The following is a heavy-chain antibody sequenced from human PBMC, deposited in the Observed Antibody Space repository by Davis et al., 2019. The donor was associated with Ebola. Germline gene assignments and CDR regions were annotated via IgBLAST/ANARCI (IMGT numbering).Heavy chain of an antibody. CDR3: VRDRSGWGDWYFDL. CDR1: GFTFSSYE. Sequence: GESLKISCAASGFTFSSYEVDWVRQAPGKGLEWISFISSSGRTIYYADSVRGRFTISRDNGKNSVFLQMNSLRAEDTAIYYCVRDRSGWGDWYFDLWGRGTLVTVAS. D-gene: IGHD6-19*01. V-gene: IGHV3-48*03. CDR2: ISSSGRTI. J-gene: IGHJ2*01.